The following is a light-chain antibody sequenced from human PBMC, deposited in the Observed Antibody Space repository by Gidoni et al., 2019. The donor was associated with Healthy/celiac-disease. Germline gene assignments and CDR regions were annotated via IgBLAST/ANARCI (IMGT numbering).Light chain of an antibody. J-gene: IGLJ2*01. CDR2: SNN. V-gene: IGLV1-47*02. Sequence: QSVLTQPPSASGTPGPRVTISCSGSSSKIGSNYVYWYQQLPGTAPRLLIYSNNQRPSGVPDRFSGSKSGTSASLAISGLRSEDEADYYCAAWDDSLSAVVFGGGTKLTVL. CDR3: AAWDDSLSAVV. CDR1: SSKIGSNY.